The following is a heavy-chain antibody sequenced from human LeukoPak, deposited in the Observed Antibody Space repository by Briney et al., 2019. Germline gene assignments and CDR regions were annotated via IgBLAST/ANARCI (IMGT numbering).Heavy chain of an antibody. D-gene: IGHD3-22*01. CDR1: GFTFSSYA. CDR2: ISSSGGSS. CDR3: VKSLYSYDSSGYYGDFDY. Sequence: GGSLRLSCSASGFTFSSYAMHWVRQAPGKGLEYVSAISSSGGSSYYADSVKGRFTISRDNSKNTLYLQMSSLRAEDTAVYYCVKSLYSYDSSGYYGDFDYWGQGTLVTVSS. J-gene: IGHJ4*02. V-gene: IGHV3-64D*06.